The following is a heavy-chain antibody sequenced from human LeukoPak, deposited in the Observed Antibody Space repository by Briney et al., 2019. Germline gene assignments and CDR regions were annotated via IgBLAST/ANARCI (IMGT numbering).Heavy chain of an antibody. Sequence: GASVKVSCKASGYTFTGYYMHWVRQAPGQGLEWMGWINPNSGGTNYAQKFQGRVTMTRDTSISTAYMELSRLRSEDTAVYYCAREIIPRYSSGPGTHDDAFDIWGQGTMVTVSS. CDR1: GYTFTGYY. D-gene: IGHD6-19*01. CDR3: AREIIPRYSSGPGTHDDAFDI. CDR2: INPNSGGT. J-gene: IGHJ3*02. V-gene: IGHV1-2*02.